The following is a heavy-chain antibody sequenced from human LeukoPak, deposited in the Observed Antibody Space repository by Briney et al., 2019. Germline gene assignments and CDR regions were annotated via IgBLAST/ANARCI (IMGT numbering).Heavy chain of an antibody. CDR1: GGSISSSSYY. D-gene: IGHD5-18*01. Sequence: KSSETLSLTCTVSGGSISSSSYYWGWIRQPPGKGLEWIGSIYYSGSTYYNPSLKSRVAISVDTSKNQFSLKLSSVTAADTAVYYCARTRSGDTALGTGWFDPWGQGTLVTVSS. J-gene: IGHJ5*02. CDR3: ARTRSGDTALGTGWFDP. V-gene: IGHV4-39*01. CDR2: IYYSGST.